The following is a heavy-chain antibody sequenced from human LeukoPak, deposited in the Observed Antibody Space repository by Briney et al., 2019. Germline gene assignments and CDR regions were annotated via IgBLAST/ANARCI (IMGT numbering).Heavy chain of an antibody. CDR3: ARALRTDILTTDY. CDR1: GYTFIAYF. Sequence: ASVKVSCKASGYTFIAYFVHWVRQAPGQGLEWMGWINPMSGGANYAQNFQGRVSMTRDTSISAAYLEVSGLRSDDTAVYYCARALRTDILTTDYWGQGTLVTVSS. J-gene: IGHJ4*02. V-gene: IGHV1-2*02. CDR2: INPMSGGA. D-gene: IGHD3-9*01.